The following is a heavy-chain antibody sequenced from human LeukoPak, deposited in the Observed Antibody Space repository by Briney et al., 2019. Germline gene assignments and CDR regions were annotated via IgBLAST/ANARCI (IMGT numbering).Heavy chain of an antibody. CDR3: ARARPYYDFWSGQRHYYYGMDV. Sequence: SETLSLTCAVYGGSFSGYYWSWIRQPPGKGLEWIGEITHSGSTNYNPSLKSRVTISVHTSKNQFSLKLSSVTAADTAVYYCARARPYYDFWSGQRHYYYGMDVWGQGTTVTVSS. D-gene: IGHD3-3*01. V-gene: IGHV4-34*01. CDR2: ITHSGST. J-gene: IGHJ6*02. CDR1: GGSFSGYY.